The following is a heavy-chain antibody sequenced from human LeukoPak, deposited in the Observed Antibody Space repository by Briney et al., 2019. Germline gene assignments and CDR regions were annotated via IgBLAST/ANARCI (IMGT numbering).Heavy chain of an antibody. CDR1: GFTFRSNE. V-gene: IGHV3-48*03. CDR2: ISSSGSTI. D-gene: IGHD3-22*01. CDR3: ARFGYGSKVDC. Sequence: GGSLRTSCSASGFTFRSNEMTSVRQAPGKGLEWVSYISSSGSTIYYADSVKGRFTISRDNAKNSLFLQMNSLGAEDTALYYCARFGYGSKVDCWGQGTLVTVSS. J-gene: IGHJ4*02.